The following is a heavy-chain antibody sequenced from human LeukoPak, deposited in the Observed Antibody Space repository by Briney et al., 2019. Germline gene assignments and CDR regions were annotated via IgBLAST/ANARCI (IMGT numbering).Heavy chain of an antibody. V-gene: IGHV1-8*01. D-gene: IGHD3-10*01. CDR2: MNPNSGNT. CDR3: ARDPGVLLWFGESELGY. Sequence: GASVKVSCKASGYTFTSYDINWVRQATGQGLEWMGWMNPNSGNTGYAQKFQGRVTMTRNTSISTAYMELSSLRSEDTAVYYCARDPGVLLWFGESELGYWGQGTLVTVSS. CDR1: GYTFTSYD. J-gene: IGHJ4*02.